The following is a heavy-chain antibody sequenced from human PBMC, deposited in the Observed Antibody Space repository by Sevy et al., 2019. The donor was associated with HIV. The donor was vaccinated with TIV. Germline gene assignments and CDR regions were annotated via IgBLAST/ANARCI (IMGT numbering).Heavy chain of an antibody. CDR3: ARAQIVVPAARGLDV. CDR2: ISSSSSTI. Sequence: GGSLRLSCAASGITFSSYSMNWVRQAPGKGLEWVSYISSSSSTINYADSVKGRFTISRDNVKNSLYLQMNSLRAEDTAVYYCARAQIVVPAARGLDVWGKGTTVTVSS. V-gene: IGHV3-48*01. D-gene: IGHD2-2*01. J-gene: IGHJ6*04. CDR1: GITFSSYS.